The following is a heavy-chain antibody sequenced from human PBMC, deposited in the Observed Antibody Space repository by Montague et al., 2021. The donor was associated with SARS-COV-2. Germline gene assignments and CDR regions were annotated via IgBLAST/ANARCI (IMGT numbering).Heavy chain of an antibody. V-gene: IGHV4-31*02. CDR3: ARSRITMIVVVNAFDI. CDR2: IYYIGST. Sequence: IYYIGSTYYNPSLKSRVTISVDKSKNQFSLTLSSVPAADTAVYYLARSRITMIVVVNAFDIWGQG. J-gene: IGHJ3*02. D-gene: IGHD3-22*01.